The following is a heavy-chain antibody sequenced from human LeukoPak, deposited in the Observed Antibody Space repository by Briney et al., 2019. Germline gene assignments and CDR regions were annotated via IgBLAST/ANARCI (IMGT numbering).Heavy chain of an antibody. D-gene: IGHD2-2*01. CDR3: ARPTRRYCSNTSCYGMDV. Sequence: SETLSLTCAVYGGSLSGYYWSWIRQPPGKGLEWIGEINHSGSTNYNPSLKSRVTISVDTSKNQFSLKLSSVTAADTAVYYCARPTRRYCSNTSCYGMDVWGQGTTVTVSS. CDR2: INHSGST. J-gene: IGHJ6*02. CDR1: GGSLSGYY. V-gene: IGHV4-34*01.